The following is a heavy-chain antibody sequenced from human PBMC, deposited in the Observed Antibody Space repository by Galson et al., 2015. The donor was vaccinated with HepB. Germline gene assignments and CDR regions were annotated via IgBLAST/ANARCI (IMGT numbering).Heavy chain of an antibody. J-gene: IGHJ6*03. V-gene: IGHV3-23*01. CDR2: ITYSGGST. CDR1: GFTFSSHA. Sequence: SLRLSCAASGFTFSSHAMTWVRQAPGKGLEWVSSITYSGGSTYYADSVKGRFIISRDNSKNTLYLQMSSLRVEDTALYYCAKVASTVTTYYYYYMDVWGKGTTSPSP. D-gene: IGHD4-17*01. CDR3: AKVASTVTTYYYYYMDV.